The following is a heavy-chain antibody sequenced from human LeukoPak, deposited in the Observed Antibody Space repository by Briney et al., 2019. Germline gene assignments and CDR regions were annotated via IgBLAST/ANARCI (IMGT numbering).Heavy chain of an antibody. D-gene: IGHD2-2*01. CDR1: GFKFSVFA. CDR2: ISASASTV. Sequence: RPGVSLRLSCEGSGFKFSVFAMNWVRQAPGKGLEWVASISASASTVDYSDSIKGRFTISRDNIKKSVYLQMTSLRAEDTAVYYCARDSYCSSTSCYRGHFDSWGQGVLVTVSS. V-gene: IGHV3-69-1*01. J-gene: IGHJ4*02. CDR3: ARDSYCSSTSCYRGHFDS.